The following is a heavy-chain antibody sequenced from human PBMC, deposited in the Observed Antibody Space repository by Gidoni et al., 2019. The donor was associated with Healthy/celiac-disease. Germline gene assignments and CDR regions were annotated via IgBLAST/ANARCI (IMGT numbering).Heavy chain of an antibody. Sequence: EVQLLESGGGLVQPGGSLRLSCAASGFPFSSYAMNWVRQAPGKGLEWVSFISGSGGNTYYVDSVKGRFTISRDNSKNTLYLQMNSLRAEDTAVYYCARVLYEGSGADYWGQGTLVTVSS. V-gene: IGHV3-23*01. CDR1: GFPFSSYA. CDR3: ARVLYEGSGADY. CDR2: ISGSGGNT. J-gene: IGHJ4*02. D-gene: IGHD2-8*01.